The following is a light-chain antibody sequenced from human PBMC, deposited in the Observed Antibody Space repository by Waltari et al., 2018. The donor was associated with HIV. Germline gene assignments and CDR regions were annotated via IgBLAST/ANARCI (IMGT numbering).Light chain of an antibody. V-gene: IGLV3-10*01. CDR3: YSTDSAGTLVV. Sequence: SYEMTQPPSVSVSPGQTTKITCFADAFTEKYGNRFKKKSGQAPLLVIYEDSKRPSGIPERFSGSTSGTTTTLTISGAQVDDEGDYYYYSTDSAGTLVVFGGGTKLTVL. CDR2: EDS. CDR1: AFTEKY. J-gene: IGLJ2*01.